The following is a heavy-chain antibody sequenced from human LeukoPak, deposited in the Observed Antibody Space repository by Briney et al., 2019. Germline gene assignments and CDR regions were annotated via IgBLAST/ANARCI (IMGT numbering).Heavy chain of an antibody. CDR3: ARDHYYDSSGYIPAGDAFDI. J-gene: IGHJ3*02. V-gene: IGHV3-21*01. CDR1: GFIFSNYA. CDR2: ISSSSSYI. D-gene: IGHD3-22*01. Sequence: GGSLRLSCAASGFIFSNYAMHWVRQAPGKGLEWVSSISSSSSYIYYADSMKGRFTISRDNAKNSLYLQMNSLRAEDTAVYYCARDHYYDSSGYIPAGDAFDIWGQGTVVTVSS.